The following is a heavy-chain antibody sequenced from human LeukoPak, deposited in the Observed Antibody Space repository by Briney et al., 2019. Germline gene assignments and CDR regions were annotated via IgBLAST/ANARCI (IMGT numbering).Heavy chain of an antibody. CDR2: ISGSGGST. V-gene: IGHV3-23*01. CDR1: GFTFSSYA. CDR3: AKPPPEVTATYYYYYAMDV. D-gene: IGHD2-21*02. Sequence: PGGSLRLSCAASGFTFSSYAMTWVREAPGEGLEWGSVISGSGGSTYYADPVKGRFTISRDNSKYMLYLQMNSLRAEDTAVYYCAKPPPEVTATYYYYYAMDVWGQGTTVTVSS. J-gene: IGHJ6*02.